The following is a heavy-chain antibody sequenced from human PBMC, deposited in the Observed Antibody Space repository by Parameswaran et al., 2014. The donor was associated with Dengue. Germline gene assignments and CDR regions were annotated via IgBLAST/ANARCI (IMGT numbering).Heavy chain of an antibody. CDR3: ARDWRDSSAGDY. J-gene: IGHJ4*02. CDR1: GFSFSSYW. Sequence: ESLKISCAASGFSFSSYWMSWVRQAPGKGLEWVAIIKEDGSEEYYVDSIKGRFTISRDNGKNSLYLQMNSLRAEDTAMYYCARDWRDSSAGDYWGQGTLVTVSS. CDR2: IKEDGSEE. V-gene: IGHV3-7*03. D-gene: IGHD6-25*01.